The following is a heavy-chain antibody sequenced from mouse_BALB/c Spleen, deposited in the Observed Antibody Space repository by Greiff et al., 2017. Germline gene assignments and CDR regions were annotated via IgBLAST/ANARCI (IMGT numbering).Heavy chain of an antibody. CDR1: GYSITSGYY. Sequence: DVKLVESGPGLVKPSQSLSLTCSVTGYSITSGYYWNWIRQFPGNKLEWMGYISYDGSNNYNPSLKNRISITRDTSKNQFFLKLNSVTTEDTATYYCARRDTTHAMDYWGQGTSVTVSS. V-gene: IGHV3-6*02. J-gene: IGHJ4*01. CDR3: ARRDTTHAMDY. D-gene: IGHD1-1*01. CDR2: ISYDGSN.